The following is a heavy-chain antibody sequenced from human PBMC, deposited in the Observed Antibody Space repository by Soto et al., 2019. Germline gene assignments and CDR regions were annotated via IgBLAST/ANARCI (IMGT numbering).Heavy chain of an antibody. V-gene: IGHV1-2*02. CDR2: LNPYTSTT. J-gene: IGHJ4*02. D-gene: IGHD2-8*01. CDR1: GYSFTHYY. Sequence: QVQLVQSGAEMKKLGASVKVSCKASGYSFTHYYVHWVRHAPGQGLEWMGWLNPYTSTTTYAPKFEGRISMTRDKSVSTAYMELSGLRSYDSALYFCSRASGSPLKVYAALGFWGQGTLVAVSS. CDR3: SRASGSPLKVYAALGF.